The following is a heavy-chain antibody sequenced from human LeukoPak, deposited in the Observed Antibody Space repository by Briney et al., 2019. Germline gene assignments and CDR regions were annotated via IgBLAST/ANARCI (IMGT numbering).Heavy chain of an antibody. V-gene: IGHV1-2*02. J-gene: IGHJ5*02. CDR2: IYPKSGGT. D-gene: IGHD3-9*01. Sequence: ASVKASCKASGYTFSDYYIHWVRQAPGQGLEWMGWIYPKSGGTNSAQKFQGRVTMTRDTSISTAYMELSRLKFDDTAVYYCARVSTSGYRDWLDPWGQGTLVTVSS. CDR1: GYTFSDYY. CDR3: ARVSTSGYRDWLDP.